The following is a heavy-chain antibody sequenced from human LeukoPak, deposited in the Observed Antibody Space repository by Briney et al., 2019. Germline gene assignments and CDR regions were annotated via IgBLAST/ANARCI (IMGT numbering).Heavy chain of an antibody. CDR3: ARDLYGSGSYYKAPLGYYYMDV. J-gene: IGHJ6*03. Sequence: SETLSLTCTVSDGFISSGDYYWSWIRQPPGKGLEWIGYIYYSGSTYYNPSLKSRVTISVDTSKNQFSLKLTSVTAADTAVYYCARDLYGSGSYYKAPLGYYYMDVWGKGTTVTVSS. D-gene: IGHD3-10*01. V-gene: IGHV4-30-4*01. CDR1: DGFISSGDYY. CDR2: IYYSGST.